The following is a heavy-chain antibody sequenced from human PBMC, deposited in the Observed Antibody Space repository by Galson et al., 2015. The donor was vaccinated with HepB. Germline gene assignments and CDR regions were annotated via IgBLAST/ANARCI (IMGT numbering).Heavy chain of an antibody. Sequence: SLRLSCAASGFSFSNYAMSWVRQAPGTGLEWVSTVSGSADNTYYADSVKGRFTISRDNSKNTLSLQMNNLRAEDAAVYYCAKVGRVGYCSSSPIRPFFDYWSQGTLVTVSS. V-gene: IGHV3-23*01. CDR3: AKVGRVGYCSSSPIRPFFDY. J-gene: IGHJ4*02. CDR1: GFSFSNYA. D-gene: IGHD2-2*01. CDR2: VSGSADNT.